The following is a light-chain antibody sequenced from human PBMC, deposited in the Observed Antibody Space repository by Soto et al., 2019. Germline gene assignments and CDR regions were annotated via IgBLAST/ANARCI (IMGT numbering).Light chain of an antibody. Sequence: DIQVTQSPSSLSAFVGDRVTITCRASQDIANFLAWYQQKPGKVPKLLIYAASTLQSGVPSRFSGSGSGTEFTLTISSLQSEDVGVYYCQQYDNWPPKTFGGGTKVDIK. J-gene: IGKJ4*01. CDR2: AAS. V-gene: IGKV1-27*01. CDR1: QDIANF. CDR3: QQYDNWPPKT.